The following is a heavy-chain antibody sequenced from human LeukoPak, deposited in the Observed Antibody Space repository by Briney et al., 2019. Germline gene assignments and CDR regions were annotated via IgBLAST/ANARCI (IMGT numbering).Heavy chain of an antibody. V-gene: IGHV3-23*01. CDR2: ITDSGGDT. CDR1: GFTFRSYA. D-gene: IGHD6-6*01. CDR3: AKGSSSSRPYYFDY. Sequence: GGSLRLSCAASGFTFRSYAMSSVRQAPGKGLERFSAITDSGGDTYHADSVKGRFTISRDNSKNTLYLQMNSLRVEDTALYYCAKGSSSSRPYYFDYWGQGTLVTVSS. J-gene: IGHJ4*02.